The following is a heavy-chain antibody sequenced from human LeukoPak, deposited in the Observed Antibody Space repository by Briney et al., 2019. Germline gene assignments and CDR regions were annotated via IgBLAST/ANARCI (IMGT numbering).Heavy chain of an antibody. V-gene: IGHV4-30-4*08. Sequence: PSETLSLTCTVSGGSISSYFWSWIRQPPGKGLEWIGYIYYSGSTYYNPSLKSRVTISVDTSKNQFSLKLSSVTAADTAVYYCARAVGHDYVWGSYRVYFDYWGQGTLVTVSS. CDR1: GGSISSYF. D-gene: IGHD3-16*02. CDR2: IYYSGST. J-gene: IGHJ4*02. CDR3: ARAVGHDYVWGSYRVYFDY.